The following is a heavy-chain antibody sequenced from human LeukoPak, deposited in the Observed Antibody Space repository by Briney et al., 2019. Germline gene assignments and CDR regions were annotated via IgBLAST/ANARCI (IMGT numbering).Heavy chain of an antibody. CDR2: ISSSSGTI. Sequence: GGSLRLSCAASKFTFSEYGMNWVRQAPGKGLEWVSYISSSSGTIYYGDSVKGRFTISRDNSKNTLYLQMNSLRAEDTAVYYCARDDGYIDYWGQGTLVTVSS. CDR3: ARDDGYIDY. J-gene: IGHJ4*02. D-gene: IGHD2-8*01. CDR1: KFTFSEYG. V-gene: IGHV3-48*01.